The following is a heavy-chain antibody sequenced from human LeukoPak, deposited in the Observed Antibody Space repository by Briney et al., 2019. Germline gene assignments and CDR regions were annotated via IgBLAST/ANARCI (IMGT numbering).Heavy chain of an antibody. D-gene: IGHD2/OR15-2a*01. V-gene: IGHV3-11*01. J-gene: IGHJ1*01. CDR3: ATNLIGAGEYFQQ. CDR2: ISSGGDIM. CDR1: GLRCSDYY. Sequence: GGSLRLSCAASGLRCSDYYVSWIRQAPGKGLQWVSYISSGGDIMHYADSVKGRFTSSRDNAKNSGYLEMNSLGAEDTAVYYCATNLIGAGEYFQQWGQGTLVTVSS.